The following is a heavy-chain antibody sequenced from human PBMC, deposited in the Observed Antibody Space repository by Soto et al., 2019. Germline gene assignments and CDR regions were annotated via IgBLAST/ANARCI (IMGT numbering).Heavy chain of an antibody. CDR2: IIPMFGIG. Sequence: GASVKVSCKASGGSFSNYAISWVRQAPGQGLEWMGGIIPMFGIGNYAEKFLGRVTITADESTSTSHMELSSLRSEDTAVYFCARAYRENYFYAMDVWGQGTTVTV. V-gene: IGHV1-69*13. J-gene: IGHJ6*02. CDR3: ARAYRENYFYAMDV. D-gene: IGHD1-26*01. CDR1: GGSFSNYA.